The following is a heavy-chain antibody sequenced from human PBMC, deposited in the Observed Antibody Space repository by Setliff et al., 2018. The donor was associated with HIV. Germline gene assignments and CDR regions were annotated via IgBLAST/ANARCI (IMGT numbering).Heavy chain of an antibody. CDR2: ISGSGSST. Sequence: PGGSLRLSCAASGFTFNTYAMSWVRQAPGKGLERVSVISGSGSSTYYADSVKGRFTISRDNSKNTLYLQLNNLRAEDTAVYYCAKFLGIGRYFDYWGQGTLVTVSS. J-gene: IGHJ4*02. CDR1: GFTFNTYA. CDR3: AKFLGIGRYFDY. D-gene: IGHD7-27*01. V-gene: IGHV3-23*01.